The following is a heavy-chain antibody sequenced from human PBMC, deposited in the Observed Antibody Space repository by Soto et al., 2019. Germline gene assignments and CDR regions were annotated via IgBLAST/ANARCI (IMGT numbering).Heavy chain of an antibody. Sequence: EVQLVESGGGLVQPGGSLRLSCAASGFTVSSNYMSWVRQAPGKGLEWVSVIYSGGSTYYADSVKGRFTISRDNSKNTLYLQMNSLRAEDTAVYYCARERVGPYYYYGMDVWGQGTTVTVSS. V-gene: IGHV3-66*01. J-gene: IGHJ6*02. CDR3: ARERVGPYYYYGMDV. CDR1: GFTVSSNY. CDR2: IYSGGST.